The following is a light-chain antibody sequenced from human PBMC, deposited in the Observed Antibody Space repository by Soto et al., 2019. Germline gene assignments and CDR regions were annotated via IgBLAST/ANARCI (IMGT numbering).Light chain of an antibody. CDR2: GAS. J-gene: IGKJ4*01. CDR3: QQYGSSLALT. Sequence: EIVLTQSPGTLSLSPGERATLSCRASQSVSSSYLAWYQQKPGQAPRLLIYGASSRATGIPDRFSGSGSGTYFTLTISRLEPEDFAVYYFQQYGSSLALTFGGGTKVEIK. V-gene: IGKV3-20*01. CDR1: QSVSSSY.